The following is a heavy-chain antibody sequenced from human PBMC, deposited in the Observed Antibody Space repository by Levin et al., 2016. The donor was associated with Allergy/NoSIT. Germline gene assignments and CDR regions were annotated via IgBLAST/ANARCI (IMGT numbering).Heavy chain of an antibody. CDR2: ISSSGNTI. J-gene: IGHJ4*02. D-gene: IGHD4-11*01. CDR3: ARASYSNYLTG. V-gene: IGHV3-11*01. CDR1: GFTFSDYY. Sequence: GGSLRLSCAASGFTFSDYYMNWIRQAPGKGLEWVSYISSSGNTIDYAGSVKGRFTISRDNTKNSLYLQMNSLRAEDTAVYYCARASYSNYLTGWGQGTLVTVSS.